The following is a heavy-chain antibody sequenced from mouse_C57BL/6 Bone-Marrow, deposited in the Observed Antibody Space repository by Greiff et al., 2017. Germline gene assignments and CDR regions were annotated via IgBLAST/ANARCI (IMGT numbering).Heavy chain of an antibody. Sequence: VQLQQSGAELARPGASVQLSCKASGYTFTSYGISWVKQRTGQGLEWIGEIYPRSGNTYYNEKFKGKATLTADKSSSTAYMELRSLTSEDSAVYFCARGGYYLFAYWGQGTLVTVSA. CDR3: ARGGYYLFAY. CDR1: GYTFTSYG. V-gene: IGHV1-81*01. D-gene: IGHD2-3*01. CDR2: IYPRSGNT. J-gene: IGHJ3*01.